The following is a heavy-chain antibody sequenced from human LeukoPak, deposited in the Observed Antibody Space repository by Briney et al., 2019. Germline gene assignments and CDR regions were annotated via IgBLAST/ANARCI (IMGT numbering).Heavy chain of an antibody. J-gene: IGHJ4*02. D-gene: IGHD6-25*01. CDR1: GFTFSSYA. V-gene: IGHV3-23*01. CDR3: ARGQGIAAFDY. CDR2: ISGSGVST. Sequence: GGSLRLSCAASGFTFSSYAMSWVRQAPGKGLEWVSSISGSGVSTHYADSVKGRFTISSDNSKNTLFLQMNSLRAEDTAVYYCARGQGIAAFDYWGQGTLVTVSS.